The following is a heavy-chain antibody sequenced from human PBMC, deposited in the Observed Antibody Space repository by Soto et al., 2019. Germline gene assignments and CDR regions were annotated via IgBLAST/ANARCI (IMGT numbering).Heavy chain of an antibody. V-gene: IGHV2-26*01. CDR2: IDSSGEK. CDR3: ARRHLAVAVSPWFDP. Sequence: QVTLKESGPVLVKPTETLTLRCTVSGLSITDSEMGVSWIRQPPGQPLEWLAHIDSSGEKSYRTFLKGRLAISKDNSKSQIVLTMTNMDPADTATYYCARRHLAVAVSPWFDPWGQGIPVTVSS. D-gene: IGHD6-19*01. CDR1: GLSITDSEMG. J-gene: IGHJ5*02.